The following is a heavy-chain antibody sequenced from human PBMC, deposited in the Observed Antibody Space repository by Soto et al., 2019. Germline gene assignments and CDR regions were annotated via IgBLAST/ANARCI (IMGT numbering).Heavy chain of an antibody. V-gene: IGHV3-15*01. J-gene: IGHJ4*02. CDR1: GFTFNKAW. CDR3: STGLRQQLIPFDY. CDR2: IKSKGDGETT. D-gene: IGHD1-1*01. Sequence: EVQLVESGGGLLKPGGSPRLSCAASGFTFNKAWLSWVRQAPGKGLEWVGRIKSKGDGETTDYAAPVKGRFTISRDDSKNMLYLQMNSLKTEDTAVYYCSTGLRQQLIPFDYWGQGTLLTVSS.